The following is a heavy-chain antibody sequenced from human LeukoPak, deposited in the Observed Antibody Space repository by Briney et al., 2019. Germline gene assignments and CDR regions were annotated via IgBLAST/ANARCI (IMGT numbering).Heavy chain of an antibody. CDR2: IYYSGST. D-gene: IGHD3-16*02. V-gene: IGHV4-59*01. Sequence: PSETLSLTCTVSGGSISSYYWNWIRQPPGKGLEWIGYIYYSGSTNYNPSLKSRVTISVDTSKNQFSLKLSSVTAADTAVYFCARGNSADYDYVWGSYRPLFDYWGQGTLVTVSS. CDR1: GGSISSYY. J-gene: IGHJ4*02. CDR3: ARGNSADYDYVWGSYRPLFDY.